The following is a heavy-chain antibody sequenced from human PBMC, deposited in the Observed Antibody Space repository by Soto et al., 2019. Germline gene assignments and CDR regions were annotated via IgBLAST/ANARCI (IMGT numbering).Heavy chain of an antibody. D-gene: IGHD3-10*01. CDR3: ARGPPYYYGG. CDR1: GYTFTSSE. CDR2: MNPYSGNT. V-gene: IGHV1-8*01. Sequence: QAQLVQSGAEVKKPGASVKVSCKVSGYTFTSSEINWVRQANGQGLEWMGWMNPYSGNTGYAQKFQGRVTMTRNTSISTAYMELRSLRSEDTAVYYCARGPPYYYGGWGQGTTVTVSS. J-gene: IGHJ6*02.